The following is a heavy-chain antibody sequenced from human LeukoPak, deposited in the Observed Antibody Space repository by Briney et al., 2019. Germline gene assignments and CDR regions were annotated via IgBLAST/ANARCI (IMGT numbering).Heavy chain of an antibody. V-gene: IGHV3-23*01. D-gene: IGHD3-10*01. Sequence: PGGSLRLSCAASGFTFSSFAMSLGRQAPGKGLEWVSAISGSGGSTCYADSVKGRFTISRDNSKNTLYLQMNSLRAEDTAVYYCAKDRGTMVRGENWFDPWGQGTLVTVSS. J-gene: IGHJ5*02. CDR1: GFTFSSFA. CDR3: AKDRGTMVRGENWFDP. CDR2: ISGSGGST.